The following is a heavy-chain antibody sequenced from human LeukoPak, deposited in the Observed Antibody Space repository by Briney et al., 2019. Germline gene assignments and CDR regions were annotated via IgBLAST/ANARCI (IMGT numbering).Heavy chain of an antibody. CDR2: IKQDGSEK. J-gene: IGHJ5*02. CDR3: ARLVVVPAAPFDP. CDR1: GFTFSTYW. Sequence: GGSLRLSCAASGFTFSTYWMSWVRQAPGKGLEWVANIKQDGSEKYYVDSVKGRFTISRDNAKNSLYLQMNSLRAEDTAVYYCARLVVVPAAPFDPWGQGTLVTVSS. D-gene: IGHD2-2*01. V-gene: IGHV3-7*03.